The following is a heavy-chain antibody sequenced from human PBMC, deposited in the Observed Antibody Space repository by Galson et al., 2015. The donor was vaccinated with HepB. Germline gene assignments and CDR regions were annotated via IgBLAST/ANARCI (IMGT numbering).Heavy chain of an antibody. J-gene: IGHJ4*02. Sequence: SLRLSCAASRFTFDNYGMSWVRQAPGKGLEWVSSISHSGRRTYYTDAVKGRFTISRDNSRDTLDLQMDSLRVEDTAVYFCAKDPHYFESSGTYFTPHYFDYWGQGTPVTVSS. CDR2: ISHSGRRT. D-gene: IGHD3-22*01. CDR3: AKDPHYFESSGTYFTPHYFDY. V-gene: IGHV3-23*01. CDR1: RFTFDNYG.